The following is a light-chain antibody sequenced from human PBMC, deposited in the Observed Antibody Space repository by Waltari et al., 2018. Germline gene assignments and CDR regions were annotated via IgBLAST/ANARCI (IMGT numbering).Light chain of an antibody. CDR1: QSVSSD. CDR2: GAS. V-gene: IGKV3-15*01. J-gene: IGKJ4*01. CDR3: QQYNNWPLT. Sequence: ETVMTQSPPTLSVSPGERATLPGRASQSVSSDLAWYQQKPGQAPRLLIYGASTRATGIPGRFSGSGSGTEFTLTISSLQSEDFAVYYCQQYNNWPLTFGGGTKVEI.